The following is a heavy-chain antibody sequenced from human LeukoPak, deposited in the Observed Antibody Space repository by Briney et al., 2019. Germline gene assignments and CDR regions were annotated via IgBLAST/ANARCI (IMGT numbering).Heavy chain of an antibody. D-gene: IGHD5-12*01. CDR1: GGTFSSYA. J-gene: IGHJ3*02. CDR3: ARDWTVARAFDI. CDR2: IIPLFGTA. V-gene: IGHV1-69*05. Sequence: GASVKVSCKASGGTFSSYAISWGRQAPGQGLEWMGRIIPLFGTANYAQKFQGRVTITTDESTSTAYMELSSLRSEDTAVYYCARDWTVARAFDIWGQGTMVTVSS.